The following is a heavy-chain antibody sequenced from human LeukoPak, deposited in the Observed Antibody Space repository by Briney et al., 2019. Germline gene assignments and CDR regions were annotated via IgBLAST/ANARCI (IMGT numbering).Heavy chain of an antibody. D-gene: IGHD1-26*01. V-gene: IGHV1-69-2*01. CDR3: AISLVGATLDDAFDI. CDR1: GYTFTDYY. J-gene: IGHJ3*02. CDR2: VDPEDGET. Sequence: ASVKISCKVSGYTFTDYYMHWVQQAPGKGLEWMGLVDPEDGETIYAEKFQGRVTITAETSTDTAYMELSSLRSEDTAVYYCAISLVGATLDDAFDIWGQGTMVTVSS.